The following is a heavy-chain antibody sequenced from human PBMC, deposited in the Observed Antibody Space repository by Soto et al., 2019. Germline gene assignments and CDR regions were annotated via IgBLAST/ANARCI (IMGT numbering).Heavy chain of an antibody. V-gene: IGHV3-48*01. CDR2: ISSSSSTI. CDR3: ARDPGYQLRSRYFDY. J-gene: IGHJ4*02. D-gene: IGHD2-2*01. CDR1: GFTFSSYS. Sequence: EVQLVESGGGLVQPGGSLRLSCAASGFTFSSYSMNWVRQAPGKGLEWVSYISSSSSTIYYADSVKGRFTISRDNAKNSLYRQMNSLRAEDTAVYYCARDPGYQLRSRYFDYWGQGTLVTVSS.